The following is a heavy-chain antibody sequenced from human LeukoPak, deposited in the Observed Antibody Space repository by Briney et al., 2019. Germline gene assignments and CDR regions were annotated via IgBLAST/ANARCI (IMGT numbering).Heavy chain of an antibody. CDR2: ISVTGNT. V-gene: IGHV3-23*01. CDR3: TKDHDSSGLYQDRDC. J-gene: IGHJ4*02. CDR1: GFTFSVYA. D-gene: IGHD3-16*01. Sequence: GGSLRLSCVASGFTFSVYAMNWVRQAPGKGLEWVSTISVTGNTHYADSVKGRFSISRENSKSTLYLQMNNLRADDTAIYYCTKDHDSSGLYQDRDCGGQGTLAAVSA.